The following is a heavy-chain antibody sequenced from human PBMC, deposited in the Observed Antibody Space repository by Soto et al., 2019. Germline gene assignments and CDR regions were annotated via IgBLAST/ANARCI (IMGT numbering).Heavy chain of an antibody. Sequence: GESLKISCKGSGYSFTSYWISWVRQMPGKGLEWMGIIYPGESDTRYSPSFQGQVTISADKSISTAYLQWSSLKASDTAMYYCARPNTAMVRDAFDIWGQGTMVTVSS. CDR2: IYPGESDT. D-gene: IGHD5-18*01. CDR1: GYSFTSYW. V-gene: IGHV5-51*01. J-gene: IGHJ3*02. CDR3: ARPNTAMVRDAFDI.